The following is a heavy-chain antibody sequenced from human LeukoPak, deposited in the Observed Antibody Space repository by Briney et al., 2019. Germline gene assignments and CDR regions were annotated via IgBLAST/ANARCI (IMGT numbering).Heavy chain of an antibody. V-gene: IGHV4-34*01. Sequence: SGTLSLTCAVYGGSFSGYYWSWIRQPPGKGLEWIGEINHSGSTNYNPSLKSRVTISVDTSKNQFSLKLSSVTAADTAVYYCARVGNVDTAMVCFDYWGQGTLVTVSS. D-gene: IGHD5-18*01. J-gene: IGHJ4*02. CDR3: ARVGNVDTAMVCFDY. CDR2: INHSGST. CDR1: GGSFSGYY.